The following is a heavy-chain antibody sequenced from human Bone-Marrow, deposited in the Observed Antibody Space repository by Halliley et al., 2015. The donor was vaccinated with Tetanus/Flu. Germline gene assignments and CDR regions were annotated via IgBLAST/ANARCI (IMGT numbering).Heavy chain of an antibody. Sequence: SLRLSCAASGFTFSDCYMSWIRQAPGKGLEWVSYISSSGSVIYYADSLKGRFTISRDNAKNSLYLQMNSLRAEDTAVYYCATSLPGYSSRRNEPYYYYGMAVWGQGTSVTVSS. CDR1: GFTFSDCY. J-gene: IGHJ6*02. CDR3: ATSLPGYSSRRNEPYYYYGMAV. CDR2: ISSSGSVI. V-gene: IGHV3-11*01. D-gene: IGHD6-19*01.